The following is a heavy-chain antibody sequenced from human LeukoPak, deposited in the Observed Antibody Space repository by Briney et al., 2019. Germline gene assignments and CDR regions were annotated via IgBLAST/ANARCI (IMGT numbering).Heavy chain of an antibody. Sequence: GASVKVSCKASGYTFTGYYIHWVRQAPGQGLEWMGCIKPNSGGTNYAQKFQGRVTMTRDTSISTAYMELSRLRSDDTAVYYCARDFSHNDILTAYSPIPTYYFDYWGQGTLVTVSS. CDR2: IKPNSGGT. CDR3: ARDFSHNDILTAYSPIPTYYFDY. V-gene: IGHV1-2*02. J-gene: IGHJ4*02. D-gene: IGHD3-9*01. CDR1: GYTFTGYY.